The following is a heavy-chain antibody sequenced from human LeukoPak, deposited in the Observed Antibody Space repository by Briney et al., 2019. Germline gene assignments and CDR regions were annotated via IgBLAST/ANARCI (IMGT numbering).Heavy chain of an antibody. J-gene: IGHJ6*02. Sequence: ASVKVSCKASGYSFINFGVTWVRQAPGRGLEWMGWISGYNGDTNYAQRFQGRVTMTTDSSTSTGYMELKNLRSDDTATFYCVRAPADPLRPFGMNVWGQGTTVIVSS. CDR1: GYSFINFG. D-gene: IGHD3-16*01. V-gene: IGHV1-18*01. CDR3: VRAPADPLRPFGMNV. CDR2: ISGYNGDT.